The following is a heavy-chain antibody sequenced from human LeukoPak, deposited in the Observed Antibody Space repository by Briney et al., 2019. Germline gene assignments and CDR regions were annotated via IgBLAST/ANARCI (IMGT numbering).Heavy chain of an antibody. D-gene: IGHD6-6*01. CDR1: GFTFSSYW. Sequence: PGGSLRLSCAASGFTFSSYWMNWVRQAPGKGLEWVANMNHDGGGTYYVDSVKGRFTISRDNAKNSLYLQMNSLRAEDTAIYYCARYFYVSYASSYRFDSWGQGTLVTVSS. V-gene: IGHV3-7*01. J-gene: IGHJ5*01. CDR3: ARYFYVSYASSYRFDS. CDR2: MNHDGGGT.